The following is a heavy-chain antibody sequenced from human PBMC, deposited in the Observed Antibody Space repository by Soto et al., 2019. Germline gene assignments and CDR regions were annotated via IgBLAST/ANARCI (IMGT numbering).Heavy chain of an antibody. CDR3: ASSCSSTSCFLPYYYYGMDV. V-gene: IGHV1-18*04. D-gene: IGHD2-2*01. CDR2: ISAYNGNT. Sequence: GASVKVSCKASGYTFTSNGISWVRQAPGQGLEWMGWISAYNGNTNYAQKLQGRVTMTTDTSTSTAYMELRSLRSDDTAVYYCASSCSSTSCFLPYYYYGMDVWGQGTTVTVSS. CDR1: GYTFTSNG. J-gene: IGHJ6*02.